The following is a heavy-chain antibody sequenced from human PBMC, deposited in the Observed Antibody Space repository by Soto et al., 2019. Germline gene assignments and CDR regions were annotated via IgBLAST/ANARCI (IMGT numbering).Heavy chain of an antibody. J-gene: IGHJ6*02. D-gene: IGHD6-25*01. CDR3: AKGAQRDYYYGMDV. V-gene: IGHV3-30*18. CDR2: ISYDGSNK. CDR1: GFTFSSYG. Sequence: ESGGGVVQPGRSLRLSCAASGFTFSSYGMHWVRQAPGKGLEWVAVISYDGSNKYYADSVKGRFTISRDNSKNTLYLQMNSLRAEDTAVYYCAKGAQRDYYYGMDVWGQGTTVTVSS.